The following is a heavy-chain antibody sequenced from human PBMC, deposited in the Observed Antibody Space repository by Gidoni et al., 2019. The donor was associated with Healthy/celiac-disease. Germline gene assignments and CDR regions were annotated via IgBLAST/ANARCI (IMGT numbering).Heavy chain of an antibody. CDR3: AKTGVPYCSGGSCSLFDY. Sequence: EVQLVESGGGLVQPGRSLRLSCAASGFTFDDYAMHWVRQAPGKGLEWVSGISWNSGSIGYAVSVKGRFTISRDNAKNSLYLQMNSLRAEDTALYYCAKTGVPYCSGGSCSLFDYWGQGTLVTVSS. CDR1: GFTFDDYA. CDR2: ISWNSGSI. D-gene: IGHD2-15*01. J-gene: IGHJ4*02. V-gene: IGHV3-9*01.